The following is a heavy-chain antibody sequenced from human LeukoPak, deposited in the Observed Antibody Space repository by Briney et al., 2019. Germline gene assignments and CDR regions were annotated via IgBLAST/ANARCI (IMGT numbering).Heavy chain of an antibody. Sequence: PGRSLRLSCAASGFTFDDYAMHWVRQAPGKGLEWVSSISSYNTYMSYADSVKGRFTISRDNAKNSLYLQMNSLRAEDTAVYYCARWRNYDGSTGYYQDAFDVWGQGTMVTVSS. CDR1: GFTFDDYA. V-gene: IGHV3-21*01. CDR2: ISSYNTYM. D-gene: IGHD3-9*01. J-gene: IGHJ3*01. CDR3: ARWRNYDGSTGYYQDAFDV.